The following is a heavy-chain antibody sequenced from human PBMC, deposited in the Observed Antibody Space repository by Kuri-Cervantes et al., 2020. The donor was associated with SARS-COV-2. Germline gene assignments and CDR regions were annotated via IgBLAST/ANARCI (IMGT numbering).Heavy chain of an antibody. J-gene: IGHJ4*02. CDR3: AREGFATGTTPGGIDY. V-gene: IGHV3-53*04. CDR1: GFTFSSYS. Sequence: GGSLRLSCAASGFTFSSYSMNWVRQAPGKGLEWVSVIYSGGSTYYADSVKGRFTISRHNSKNTLYLQMNSLRAEDTAVYYCAREGFATGTTPGGIDYWGQGTLVTVSS. D-gene: IGHD1-7*01. CDR2: IYSGGST.